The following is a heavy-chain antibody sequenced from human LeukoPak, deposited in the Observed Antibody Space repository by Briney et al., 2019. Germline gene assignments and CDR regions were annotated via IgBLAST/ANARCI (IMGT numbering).Heavy chain of an antibody. CDR1: GFTFSSYA. Sequence: GGSLRLSCGASGFTFSSYAMSWGRQAPGKGLEWVSLVSDSGGSTYYADSVRGRFTISRDNSKNTVYLQMNSLRAEDTALYYCARAYSSSLYYYFYGMDVWGQGTTVTVSS. CDR3: ARAYSSSLYYYFYGMDV. J-gene: IGHJ6*02. D-gene: IGHD6-6*01. V-gene: IGHV3-23*01. CDR2: VSDSGGST.